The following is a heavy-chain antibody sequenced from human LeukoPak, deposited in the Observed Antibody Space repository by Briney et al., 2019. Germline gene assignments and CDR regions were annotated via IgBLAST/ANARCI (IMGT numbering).Heavy chain of an antibody. D-gene: IGHD4-11*01. CDR3: AKAGYTNSLDY. V-gene: IGHV3-9*01. J-gene: IGHJ4*02. Sequence: GGSLRLSCAASGLTFDDYAMHWVRQVPGKGLEWVSDISWNSGNIGYADSVKGRFTISRDNAKNSLYLQMNSLRAEDTALYYCAKAGYTNSLDYWGQGTLVTVSS. CDR1: GLTFDDYA. CDR2: ISWNSGNI.